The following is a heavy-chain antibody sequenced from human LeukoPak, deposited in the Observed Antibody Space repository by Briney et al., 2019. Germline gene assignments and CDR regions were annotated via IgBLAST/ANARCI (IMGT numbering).Heavy chain of an antibody. J-gene: IGHJ4*02. Sequence: ASVKVSCKASGYTFTGYYMHWVRQAPRQGLEWMGWINPNSGGTNYAQKFQGRVTMTRDTSISTAYMELSRLRSDDTAVYYCARDPADIVVVPAANPEYYFDYWGQGTLVTVSS. D-gene: IGHD2-2*01. CDR3: ARDPADIVVVPAANPEYYFDY. CDR2: INPNSGGT. CDR1: GYTFTGYY. V-gene: IGHV1-2*02.